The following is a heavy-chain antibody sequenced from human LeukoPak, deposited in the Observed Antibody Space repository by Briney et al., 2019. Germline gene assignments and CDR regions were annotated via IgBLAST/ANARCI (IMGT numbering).Heavy chain of an antibody. Sequence: ASVKVSCKASGYTFTGYFMHWVRQAPGQGLEWMGWINPNSGGTNYAQKFQGRVTMTRDTSISTAYMGLSRLRSDDTAVYYCARIIEVANTLNWFDPWGQGTLVTVSS. CDR1: GYTFTGYF. V-gene: IGHV1-2*02. J-gene: IGHJ5*02. CDR2: INPNSGGT. D-gene: IGHD6-19*01. CDR3: ARIIEVANTLNWFDP.